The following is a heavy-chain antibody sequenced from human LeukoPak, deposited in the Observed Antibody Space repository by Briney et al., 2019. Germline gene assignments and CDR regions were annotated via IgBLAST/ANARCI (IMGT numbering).Heavy chain of an antibody. Sequence: GGSLRLSCAASGFTFSSYAMSWVRQAPGKGLEWVSAISGSGGSTYYADSVKGRFTISRDNSKNTLYLQMNSLRAEDTAVYYCAKDPPTMYSSSWYTIFDYWGQGTLVTVSS. V-gene: IGHV3-23*01. J-gene: IGHJ4*02. CDR2: ISGSGGST. D-gene: IGHD6-13*01. CDR3: AKDPPTMYSSSWYTIFDY. CDR1: GFTFSSYA.